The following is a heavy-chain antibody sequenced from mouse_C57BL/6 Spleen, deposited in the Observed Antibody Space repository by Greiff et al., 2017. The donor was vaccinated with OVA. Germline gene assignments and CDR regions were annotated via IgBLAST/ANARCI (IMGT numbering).Heavy chain of an antibody. J-gene: IGHJ2*01. CDR3: ARERTGNY. V-gene: IGHV1-50*01. Sequence: QVQLQQPGAELVKPGASVKLSCKASGYTFTSYWMQWVKQRPGQGLEWIGEIDPSDSYTNYNQKFKGKATLTVDTSSSTAYMQLRSLTSEDSAVYYCARERTGNYWGQGTTLTVSS. CDR1: GYTFTSYW. CDR2: IDPSDSYT.